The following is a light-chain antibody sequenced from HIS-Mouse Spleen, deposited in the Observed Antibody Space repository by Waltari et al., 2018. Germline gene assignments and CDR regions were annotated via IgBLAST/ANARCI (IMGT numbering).Light chain of an antibody. CDR3: SSYTSSSTVV. Sequence: QSALTQPASVSGSPGQSITISCTGTSSDVGGYNYVSWYQQHPGKAPKLMIYDVSNRPSGVLKRCSGSKSGNTASLTISGRQAEDEADYYCSSYTSSSTVVFGGGTKLTVL. V-gene: IGLV2-14*03. CDR2: DVS. CDR1: SSDVGGYNY. J-gene: IGLJ2*01.